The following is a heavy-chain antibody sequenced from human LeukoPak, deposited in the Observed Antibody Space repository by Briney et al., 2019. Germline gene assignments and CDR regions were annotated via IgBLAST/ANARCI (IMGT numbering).Heavy chain of an antibody. CDR3: ARDTPGRNWFDP. Sequence: PSETLSLTCTVSGGSISSYYWSWIRQPPGKGLEWIGYIYYSGSTNYNPSLKSRVTISVDTSKNQFSLKLSSVTAADTAVYYCARDTPGRNWFDPWGQGTLVTVSS. CDR2: IYYSGST. CDR1: GGSISSYY. J-gene: IGHJ5*02. V-gene: IGHV4-59*12.